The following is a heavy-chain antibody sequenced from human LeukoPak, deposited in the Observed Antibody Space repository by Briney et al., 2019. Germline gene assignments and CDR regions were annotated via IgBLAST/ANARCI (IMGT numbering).Heavy chain of an antibody. Sequence: GRSLRLSCAASGFTFSTYAMEWVRQAPGKGLEWVALISSDASNTYYADSVKGRFTISRDNAKNSLYLQMNSLRAEDTAVYYCARDVTKEVYGGKIGYWGQGTLVTVSS. CDR3: ARDVTKEVYGGKIGY. CDR2: ISSDASNT. CDR1: GFTFSTYA. J-gene: IGHJ4*02. V-gene: IGHV3-30-3*01. D-gene: IGHD4/OR15-4a*01.